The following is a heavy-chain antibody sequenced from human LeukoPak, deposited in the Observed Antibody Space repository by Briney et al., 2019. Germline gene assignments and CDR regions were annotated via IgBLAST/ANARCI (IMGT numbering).Heavy chain of an antibody. CDR1: GFTFSSYS. V-gene: IGHV3-21*04. Sequence: GSLRLSCAASGFTFSSYSMNWVRQAPGKGLEWVSSISSSSSYIYYADSVKGRFSISRDDSKNTLYLQMNSLRAEDTAVYYCAKFTRTLVRGALVNWGQGTLVTVSS. D-gene: IGHD3-10*01. CDR2: ISSSSSYI. CDR3: AKFTRTLVRGALVN. J-gene: IGHJ4*02.